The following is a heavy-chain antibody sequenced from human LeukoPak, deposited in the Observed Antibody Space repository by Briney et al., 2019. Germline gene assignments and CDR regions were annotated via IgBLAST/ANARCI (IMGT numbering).Heavy chain of an antibody. CDR3: AKVISSYSGYDSY. J-gene: IGHJ4*02. Sequence: PGGSLRLSCAASGISFNNYGMSWVRHPPGKGLEWVSSISNGGHHTYYADSVRGRFTISRDNSKNTLYVQMDSLRAADTAVYYCAKVISSYSGYDSYWGQGTLVTVSS. D-gene: IGHD5-12*01. V-gene: IGHV3-23*01. CDR1: GISFNNYG. CDR2: ISNGGHHT.